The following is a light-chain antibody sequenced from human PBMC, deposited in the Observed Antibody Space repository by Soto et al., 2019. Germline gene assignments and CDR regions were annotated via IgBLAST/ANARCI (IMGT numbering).Light chain of an antibody. CDR3: QKYNSAPWT. J-gene: IGKJ1*01. Sequence: DIPMTQSPSSLSASVGDRVTITCRASQAISNYLAWYQQKPGKVPKLLINAASTFQSGVLSRFSGSGSGTDFTLTISSLQPEDVATYYCQKYNSAPWTFGQGTKVEIK. CDR2: AAS. CDR1: QAISNY. V-gene: IGKV1-27*01.